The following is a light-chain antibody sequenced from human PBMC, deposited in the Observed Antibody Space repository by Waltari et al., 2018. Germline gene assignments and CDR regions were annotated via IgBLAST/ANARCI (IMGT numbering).Light chain of an antibody. J-gene: IGLJ2*01. V-gene: IGLV2-23*02. Sequence: QSALTQPASVSGSPGQSITISCTGTNSDVGSYNLVSCYQPHPGTAPNLTLYEVTKRPSRVPNRFSGPKSGNTGALTISGLQAEDEADYCCSSYAGGSTVIFGGGTKVTVL. CDR1: NSDVGSYNL. CDR3: SSYAGGSTVI. CDR2: EVT.